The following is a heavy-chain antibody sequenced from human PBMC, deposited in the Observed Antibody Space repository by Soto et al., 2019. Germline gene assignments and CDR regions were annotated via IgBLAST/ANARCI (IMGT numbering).Heavy chain of an antibody. J-gene: IGHJ3*02. CDR1: VFTFGIYA. Sequence: PGGELSLYCSASVFTFGIYAMHWFRQAPGKGLEWVAVISYDGSNKYYADSVKGRFTISRDNSKNTLYLQLNSLRAEDTAVYYCARYRPLKYYYDSSGPDAFDIWGQGTMVTVSS. D-gene: IGHD3-22*01. CDR3: ARYRPLKYYYDSSGPDAFDI. V-gene: IGHV3-30-3*01. CDR2: ISYDGSNK.